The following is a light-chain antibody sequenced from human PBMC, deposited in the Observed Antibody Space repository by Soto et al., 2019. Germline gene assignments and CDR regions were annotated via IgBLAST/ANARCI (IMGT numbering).Light chain of an antibody. CDR3: QQYNNWPRT. J-gene: IGKJ1*01. CDR2: GAS. CDR1: QSVSSN. Sequence: EIVMTQSPATLSVSPGERATLSCRASQSVSSNLAWYQQKPGQAPRLLIYGASTRATGIPARFSGSGSGTEFTLTISSLQSEDFAVYYCQQYNNWPRTFVQETKVVIK. V-gene: IGKV3-15*01.